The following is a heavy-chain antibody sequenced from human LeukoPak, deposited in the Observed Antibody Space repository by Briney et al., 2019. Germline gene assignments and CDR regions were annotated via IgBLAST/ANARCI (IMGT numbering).Heavy chain of an antibody. CDR3: ARGVHSYYFDY. V-gene: IGHV6-1*01. Sequence: SQTLSLTCAISGDSVSSDSAAWSWIKQSPSRGLEWLGRTYYRSKWYNDYAISVKSRITINPDTSKNQFFLQLNSVTPEDTAVYYCARGVHSYYFDYWGQGTLVTVSS. D-gene: IGHD2-15*01. J-gene: IGHJ4*02. CDR1: GDSVSSDSAA. CDR2: TYYRSKWYN.